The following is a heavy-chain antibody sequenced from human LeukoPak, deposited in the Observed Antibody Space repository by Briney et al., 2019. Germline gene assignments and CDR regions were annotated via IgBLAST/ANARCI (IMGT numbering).Heavy chain of an antibody. V-gene: IGHV3-7*01. J-gene: IGHJ4*02. CDR1: GFTFGISW. Sequence: PGGSLRLSCAASGFTFGISWMSWVRRAPGMGLECVANIKPDGSEKYYVDSVKGRFTISRDNAKNSLYLQMNSLRADDTAVYFCASGNSFDYWGQGTLVTVSS. CDR2: IKPDGSEK. CDR3: ASGNSFDY.